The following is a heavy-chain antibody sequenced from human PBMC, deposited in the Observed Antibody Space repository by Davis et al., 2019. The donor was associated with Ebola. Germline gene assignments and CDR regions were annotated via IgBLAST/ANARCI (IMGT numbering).Heavy chain of an antibody. J-gene: IGHJ6*03. V-gene: IGHV1-69*13. Sequence: SVKVSCKASGGNFNSYTITWVRQAPGQGIEWMGGIIPMFGQPNYAQKFQGRVTISADASTNTAYMELTSLTSDDTAIYHCARGPATFFYYIDVWGEGTTVIVSS. CDR2: IIPMFGQP. CDR1: GGNFNSYT. CDR3: ARGPATFFYYIDV.